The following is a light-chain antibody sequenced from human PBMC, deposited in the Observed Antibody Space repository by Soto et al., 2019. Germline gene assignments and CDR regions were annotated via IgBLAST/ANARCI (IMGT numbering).Light chain of an antibody. J-gene: IGKJ5*01. Sequence: IVSTQFPGTLSLSPGPRATLSCRASQIVSSNYLAWYQQRPGQAPRLLIYRSSTRATGIPVRFSGSGSGTEFSFTISSLQSEDFAVYYCQQYNIWPITFGQGTRREIK. CDR3: QQYNIWPIT. CDR1: QIVSSN. V-gene: IGKV3-15*01. CDR2: RSS.